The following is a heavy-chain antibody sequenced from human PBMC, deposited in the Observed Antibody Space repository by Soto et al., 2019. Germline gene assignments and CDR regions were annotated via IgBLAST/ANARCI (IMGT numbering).Heavy chain of an antibody. D-gene: IGHD4-4*01. Sequence: ASMKVSCKASGGTFSSYAISWLRRAPGQGLEWMGRINPKSDDTNYAQKFQGRVTMTRDTSIDTAYLELTGLTSDDTATYYCARKHSLDYIRWGLDPWGQGTLVTVSS. CDR1: GGTFSSYA. CDR2: INPKSDDT. V-gene: IGHV1-2*02. CDR3: ARKHSLDYIRWGLDP. J-gene: IGHJ5*02.